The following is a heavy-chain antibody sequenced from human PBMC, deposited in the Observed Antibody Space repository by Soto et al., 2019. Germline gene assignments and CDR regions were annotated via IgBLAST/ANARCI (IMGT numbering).Heavy chain of an antibody. CDR1: GYTFTSYG. D-gene: IGHD2-21*02. CDR2: IRAYNGNT. J-gene: IGHJ4*02. Sequence: QVQLVQSGAEVKKPGASVKVSCTASGYTFTSYGLSWVRHAPGQGLEWTGWIRAYNGNTNYAQKLQGRVTMTTDTSTSTAYMELRSLRSDDTAVYYCARDGGAYCGGDCYANWGQGTLVTVSS. V-gene: IGHV1-18*01. CDR3: ARDGGAYCGGDCYAN.